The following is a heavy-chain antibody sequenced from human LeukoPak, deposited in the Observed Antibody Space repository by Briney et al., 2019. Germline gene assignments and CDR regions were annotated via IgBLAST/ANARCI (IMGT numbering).Heavy chain of an antibody. Sequence: GGSLRLSCAASGFTFSSYEFNWVRQAPGKGLQWISYIDATGDTIFYSDSVRGRFTISRDNTRNSLFLQMNSLRAEDTAVYYCAIDSSAMLRGYSDYWGLGTLVTVSS. J-gene: IGHJ4*02. CDR2: IDATGDTI. CDR1: GFTFSSYE. D-gene: IGHD3-10*01. CDR3: AIDSSAMLRGYSDY. V-gene: IGHV3-48*03.